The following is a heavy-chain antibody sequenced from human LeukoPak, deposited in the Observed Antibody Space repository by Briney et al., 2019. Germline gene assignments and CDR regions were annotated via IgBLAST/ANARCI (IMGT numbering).Heavy chain of an antibody. CDR3: ARARDTNPFDY. V-gene: IGHV4-61*02. J-gene: IGHJ4*02. CDR1: GGSISSGSYY. CDR2: IYTSGST. Sequence: SETLSLTCTVSGGSISSGSYYWSWIRQPAGKGLEWIGRIYTSGSTNYNPSLKSRVTISVDTSKNQFSLKLSSVTAADTAVYYCARARDTNPFDYWGQGTLVTVSS. D-gene: IGHD5-24*01.